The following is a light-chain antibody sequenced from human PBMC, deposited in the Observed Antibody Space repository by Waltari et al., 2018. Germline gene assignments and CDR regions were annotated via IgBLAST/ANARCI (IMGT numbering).Light chain of an antibody. CDR1: SSDVGGYNY. CDR3: CSYAGSSFV. V-gene: IGLV2-11*01. CDR2: DVT. Sequence: QSALTPPRPVSGSPGQSVTISCTGTSSDVGGYNYVSWYQHHPDKAPKLMIYDVTKRPSGVPERFSGSKSGNTASLTISGLQAGDESDYYCCSYAGSSFVFGTGTRVTVL. J-gene: IGLJ1*01.